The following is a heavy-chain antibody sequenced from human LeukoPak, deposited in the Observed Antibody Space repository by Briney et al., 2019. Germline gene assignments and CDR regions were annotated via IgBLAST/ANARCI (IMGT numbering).Heavy chain of an antibody. V-gene: IGHV1-69*05. Sequence: GASVKVSCKASGYTFTSYGISWVRQAPGQGLEWMGGIIPIFGTANYAQKFQGRVTITTDESTSTAYMELSSLRSEDTAVYYCASNGGIIGYYYYYMDVWGKGTTVTVSS. CDR3: ASNGGIIGYYYYYMDV. D-gene: IGHD3-10*01. CDR2: IIPIFGTA. J-gene: IGHJ6*03. CDR1: GYTFTSYG.